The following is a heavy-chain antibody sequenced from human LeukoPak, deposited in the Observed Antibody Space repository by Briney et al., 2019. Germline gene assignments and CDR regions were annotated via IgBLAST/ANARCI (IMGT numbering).Heavy chain of an antibody. V-gene: IGHV4-4*09. Sequence: SETLSLTCTVSGGSISGYYWSWIRQPPGKGLEWIGYIYTSGSTNYNPSLKSRVTISVDTSKNQFSLKLSSVTAADTAVYYCARHESTGTTPFDYWGQGTLVTVSS. J-gene: IGHJ4*02. CDR1: GGSISGYY. CDR3: ARHESTGTTPFDY. CDR2: IYTSGST. D-gene: IGHD1-7*01.